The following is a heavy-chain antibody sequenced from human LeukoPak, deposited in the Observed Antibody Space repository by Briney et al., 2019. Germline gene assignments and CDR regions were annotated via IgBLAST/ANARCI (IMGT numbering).Heavy chain of an antibody. V-gene: IGHV4-39*01. CDR2: IYYSGST. CDR1: GGSISSSNYY. CDR3: AGRWRDYNLAFDY. Sequence: SETLSLTCTVSGGSISSSNYYWGWIRQPPGKGLEWIGSIYYSGSTYYNPSLKSRVTISVDTSKNQFSLKLSSVTAADTAVYYCAGRWRDYNLAFDYWGQGALVTVSS. D-gene: IGHD4-11*01. J-gene: IGHJ4*02.